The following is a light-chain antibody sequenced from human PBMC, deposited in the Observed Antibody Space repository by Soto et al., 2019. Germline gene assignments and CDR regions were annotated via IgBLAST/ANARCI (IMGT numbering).Light chain of an antibody. Sequence: EIVLTHCPATLPLSLGERAIFSCRASQSVNRYLAWYQQKPGQAPRLLIYDASNRATGIPVRFSGSGSGTEFTLTISSLQSEDFAVYYCHQYNNGTYTLGQGSKVEIK. CDR1: QSVNRY. CDR2: DAS. V-gene: IGKV3-15*01. CDR3: HQYNNGTYT. J-gene: IGKJ2*01.